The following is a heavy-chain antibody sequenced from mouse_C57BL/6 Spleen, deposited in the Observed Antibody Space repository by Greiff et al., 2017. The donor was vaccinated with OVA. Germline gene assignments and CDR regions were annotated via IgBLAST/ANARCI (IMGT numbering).Heavy chain of an antibody. V-gene: IGHV1-82*01. J-gene: IGHJ3*01. Sequence: VKLMESGPELVKPGASVKISCKASGYAFSSSWMNWVKQRPGTGLEWIGRIYPGDGDTNYNGKFKGKATLTADKSSSTAYMQLSSLTSEDSAVYICARPLNWDRFAYWGQGTLVTVYA. D-gene: IGHD4-1*01. CDR3: ARPLNWDRFAY. CDR2: IYPGDGDT. CDR1: GYAFSSSW.